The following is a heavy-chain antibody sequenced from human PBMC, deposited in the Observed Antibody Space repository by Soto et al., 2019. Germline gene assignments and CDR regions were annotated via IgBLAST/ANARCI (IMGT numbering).Heavy chain of an antibody. D-gene: IGHD6-13*01. CDR1: GFTFSSYS. CDR3: ARHPERIAQIGWFDP. CDR2: ISSSSSTI. J-gene: IGHJ5*02. Sequence: GGSLRLSCAASGFTFSSYSMNWVRQAPGKGLERVSYISSSSSTIYYADSVKGRFTISRDNAKNSLYLQMNSLRAEDTAVYYCARHPERIAQIGWFDPWGQGTLVTVSS. V-gene: IGHV3-48*01.